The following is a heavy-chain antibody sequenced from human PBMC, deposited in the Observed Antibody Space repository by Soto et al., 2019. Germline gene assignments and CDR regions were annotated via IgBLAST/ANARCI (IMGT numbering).Heavy chain of an antibody. CDR3: ARGTYGDY. Sequence: QVHLVQSGAEVKKPGASVKVSCQASGYAFTTYGITWVRQAPGQGLEWMGWISAHNGNTNYAQKLQGRVTVTRDTSPSPAYMGLRSLRSDDTAVYYCARGTYGDYWGQGALVTVSS. J-gene: IGHJ4*02. CDR1: GYAFTTYG. V-gene: IGHV1-18*01. CDR2: ISAHNGNT. D-gene: IGHD4-17*01.